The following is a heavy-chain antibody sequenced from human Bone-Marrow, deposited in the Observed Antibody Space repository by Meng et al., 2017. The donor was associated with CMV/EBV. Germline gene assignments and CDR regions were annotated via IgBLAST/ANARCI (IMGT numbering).Heavy chain of an antibody. V-gene: IGHV3-23*01. Sequence: GESLKISCAASGFTFSSYAMSWVRQASGKGLEWVSSISGSGGSTYYADSVKGRFTISRDNSKNTLYLQMNSLRADDTAVYYCAAQRRGSWYFDLWGRGTLVTVSS. CDR2: ISGSGGST. J-gene: IGHJ2*01. CDR1: GFTFSSYA. D-gene: IGHD3-16*01. CDR3: AAQRRGSWYFDL.